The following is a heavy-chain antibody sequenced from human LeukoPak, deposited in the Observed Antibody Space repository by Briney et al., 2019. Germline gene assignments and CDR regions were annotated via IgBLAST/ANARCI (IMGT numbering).Heavy chain of an antibody. Sequence: ASVTVSCKVSGYTLTELSMHWVRQAPGKGLEWMGGFDPEDGETIYAQKFQGRVTMTEDTSTDTAYMELSSLGSEDTAVYYCATDRYKLRYFDYWGQGTLVAVSS. V-gene: IGHV1-24*01. CDR2: FDPEDGET. D-gene: IGHD3-9*01. CDR1: GYTLTELS. CDR3: ATDRYKLRYFDY. J-gene: IGHJ4*02.